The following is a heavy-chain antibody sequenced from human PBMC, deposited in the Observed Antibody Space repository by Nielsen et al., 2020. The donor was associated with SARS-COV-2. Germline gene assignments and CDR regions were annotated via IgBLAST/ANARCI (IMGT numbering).Heavy chain of an antibody. Sequence: GGSLRLSCAASGFTVSSNYMSWVRQAPGKGLEWVSVIYSGGSTYYADSVKGRFTISRDNSKNTLYLQMNSLRAEDTAVYYCASEGTHDYGDCVVDYWGQGTLVTVSS. V-gene: IGHV3-53*01. CDR1: GFTVSSNY. CDR2: IYSGGST. D-gene: IGHD4-17*01. CDR3: ASEGTHDYGDCVVDY. J-gene: IGHJ4*02.